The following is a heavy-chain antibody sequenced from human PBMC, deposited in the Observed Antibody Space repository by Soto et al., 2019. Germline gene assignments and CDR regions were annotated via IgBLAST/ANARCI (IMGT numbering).Heavy chain of an antibody. Sequence: GASVKVSCKASGYTFTSYGISWVRRAPGQGLEWMGWISAYNGNTNYAQKLQGRVTMTTDTSTSTAYMELRSLRSDDTAVYYCARDIFWGSGSYFGSYFDYWGQGTLVTVSS. CDR1: GYTFTSYG. CDR2: ISAYNGNT. D-gene: IGHD1-26*01. V-gene: IGHV1-18*01. CDR3: ARDIFWGSGSYFGSYFDY. J-gene: IGHJ4*02.